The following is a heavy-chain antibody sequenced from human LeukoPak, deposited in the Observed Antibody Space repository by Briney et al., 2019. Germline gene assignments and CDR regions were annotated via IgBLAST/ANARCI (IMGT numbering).Heavy chain of an antibody. CDR3: ASSYCGGDCYQEYFQH. D-gene: IGHD2-21*02. J-gene: IGHJ1*01. Sequence: SETLSLTCAVSGGSISSGGYSWSWIRQPPGKGLEWIGYIYHSGSTYYNPSLKSRVTISVDRSKNQFSLKLSSVTAADTAVYYCASSYCGGDCYQEYFQHWGQGTLVTVSS. CDR2: IYHSGST. V-gene: IGHV4-30-2*01. CDR1: GGSISSGGYS.